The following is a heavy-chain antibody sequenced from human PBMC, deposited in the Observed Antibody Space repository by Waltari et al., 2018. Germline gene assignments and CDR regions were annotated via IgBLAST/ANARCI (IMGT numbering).Heavy chain of an antibody. Sequence: QVQLVESGGGVVQPGRSLRLSCAASGFTFSSYGMHWVRQAPGKGLEWVACIWYDGSNKYYADSVKGRFTISRDNSKNTLYLQMNSLRDDDTAVYYCAREGYGYYCEHWGQGTRVSVSS. CDR3: AREGYGYYCEH. CDR2: IWYDGSNK. CDR1: GFTFSSYG. J-gene: IGHJ4*02. D-gene: IGHD5-12*01. V-gene: IGHV3-33*01.